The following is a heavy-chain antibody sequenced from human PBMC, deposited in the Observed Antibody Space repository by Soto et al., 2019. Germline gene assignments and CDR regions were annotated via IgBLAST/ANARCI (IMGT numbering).Heavy chain of an antibody. V-gene: IGHV3-48*01. CDR2: ISSSSSVI. CDR3: ARDLSWGFNWYHYMDV. Sequence: EVQLVESGGGLVQPGGSLRLSCATSGFILSDCAMNWVRQAPGRGLEWVSYISSSSSVIDYADSVKGRFTVSRDNARNSPYLQLNSLRAEDTAVYYCARDLSWGFNWYHYMDVWGKGTTFTVSS. J-gene: IGHJ6*03. CDR1: GFILSDCA. D-gene: IGHD3-9*01.